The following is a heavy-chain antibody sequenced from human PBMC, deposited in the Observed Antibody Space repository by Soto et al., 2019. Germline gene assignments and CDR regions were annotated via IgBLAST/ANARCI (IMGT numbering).Heavy chain of an antibody. D-gene: IGHD3-9*01. J-gene: IGHJ6*02. V-gene: IGHV3-74*01. CDR1: GFTFSSYW. CDR3: ARTYDILTGRPFYYYYYGMDV. Sequence: VQLVESGGGLVQPGGSLRLSCAASGFTFSSYWMHWVRQAPGKGLVWVSRINSDGSSTSYADSVKGRFTISGDNAKNTLYLQMNSLRAEDTAVYYCARTYDILTGRPFYYYYYGMDVWGQGTTVTVSS. CDR2: INSDGSST.